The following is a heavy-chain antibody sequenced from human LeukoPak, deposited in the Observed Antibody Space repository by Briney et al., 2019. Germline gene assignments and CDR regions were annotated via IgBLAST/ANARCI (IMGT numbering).Heavy chain of an antibody. CDR2: INHSGST. CDR3: ARGGGSSWYFPSIGYFDY. V-gene: IGHV4-34*01. D-gene: IGHD6-13*01. J-gene: IGHJ4*02. CDR1: GGSFSGYY. Sequence: SETLSLTCAVYGGSFSGYYWSWIRQPPGKGLEWIGEINHSGSTNYNPSLKSRVTISVDTSKNQFSLKLSSVTAADTAVYYCARGGGSSWYFPSIGYFDYWGQGTLVTVSS.